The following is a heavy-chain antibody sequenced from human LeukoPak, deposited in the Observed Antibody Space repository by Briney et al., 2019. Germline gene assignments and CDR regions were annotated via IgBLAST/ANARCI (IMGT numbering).Heavy chain of an antibody. CDR3: AREGGGAAAGTYYYYYMDV. CDR2: ISAYNGNT. V-gene: IGHV1-18*01. J-gene: IGHJ6*03. Sequence: GASVKVSCKASGYTFTSYGISWVRQAPGQGLEWMGWISAYNGNTNYAQKLQGRVTMTTDTSTSTAYMELRSLRSDDTAVYYCAREGGGAAAGTYYYYYMDVWGKGTTVTVSS. D-gene: IGHD6-13*01. CDR1: GYTFTSYG.